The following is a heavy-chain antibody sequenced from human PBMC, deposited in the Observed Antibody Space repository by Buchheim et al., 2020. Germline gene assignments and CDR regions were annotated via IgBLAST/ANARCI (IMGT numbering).Heavy chain of an antibody. CDR1: GGSISSSSYY. Sequence: QLQLQESGPGLVKPSETLSLTCTVSGGSISSSSYYWGWIRQPPGKGLEWIGSIDYSGTTYYNPSLKSRVTISVDTSKNQFSLKLSSVTAADTAVYYCAFHRGKLNWFDPWGQGTL. CDR3: AFHRGKLNWFDP. CDR2: IDYSGTT. V-gene: IGHV4-39*01. J-gene: IGHJ5*02.